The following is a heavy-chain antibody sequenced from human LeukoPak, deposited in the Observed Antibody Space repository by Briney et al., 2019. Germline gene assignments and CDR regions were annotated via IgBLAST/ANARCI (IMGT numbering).Heavy chain of an antibody. CDR3: ARAYRGPATNGY. J-gene: IGHJ4*02. D-gene: IGHD1-1*01. CDR2: INSDGSST. CDR1: GFTFSSYW. Sequence: GGSLRLSCAASGFTFSSYWMHWVRQAPGKGLVWVSRINSDGSSTSYADSVKGRFTISRDNAKNTLYLQMNSLRAEDTAVYYCARAYRGPATNGYWGQGTLVTVSS. V-gene: IGHV3-74*01.